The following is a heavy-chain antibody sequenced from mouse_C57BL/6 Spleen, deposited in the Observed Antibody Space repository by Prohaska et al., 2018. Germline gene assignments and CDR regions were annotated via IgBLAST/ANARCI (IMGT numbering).Heavy chain of an antibody. Sequence: QVQLQQSGAELVRPGTSVKVSCKASGYAFTNYLIEWVKQRPGQGLEWIGVINPGSGGTNYNEKFKGKATLTADKSSSTAYMQLSSLTSEDSAVYFCARGRGYDEGFDYWGQGTTLTVSS. J-gene: IGHJ2*01. CDR3: ARGRGYDEGFDY. CDR2: INPGSGGT. V-gene: IGHV1-54*01. D-gene: IGHD2-2*01. CDR1: GYAFTNYL.